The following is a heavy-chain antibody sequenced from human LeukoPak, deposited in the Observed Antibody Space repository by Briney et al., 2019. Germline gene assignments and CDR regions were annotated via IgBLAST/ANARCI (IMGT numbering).Heavy chain of an antibody. Sequence: PPGRSLRLSCAASGFTFSSYAMPWVRQAPGKGLEWVAVISYDGSNKYYADSVKGRFTISRDNSKNTLYLQMNSLRAEDTAVYYCARGLSGSPNDYWGQGTLVTVSS. CDR1: GFTFSSYA. J-gene: IGHJ4*02. CDR2: ISYDGSNK. V-gene: IGHV3-30-3*01. CDR3: ARGLSGSPNDY. D-gene: IGHD5-12*01.